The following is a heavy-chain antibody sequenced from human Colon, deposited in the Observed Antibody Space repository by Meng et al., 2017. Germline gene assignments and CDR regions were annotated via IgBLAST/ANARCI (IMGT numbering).Heavy chain of an antibody. J-gene: IGHJ5*01. V-gene: IGHV3-11*01. CDR1: GFSFSDDH. CDR2: ISRGGSTI. CDR3: ARDGTYRRFDS. Sequence: QLVGAGGGFVKPGGSLGLSCVASGFSFSDDHMTWIRQAPGKGLEWVSYISRGGSTIYYADSVKGRFTISRDDAKNSLYLQMNSLRAEDTAVYYCARDGTYRRFDSWGQGTLVTVSS. D-gene: IGHD3-16*01.